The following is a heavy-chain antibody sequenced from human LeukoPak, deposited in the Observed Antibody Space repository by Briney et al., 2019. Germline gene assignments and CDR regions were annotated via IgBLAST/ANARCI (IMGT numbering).Heavy chain of an antibody. CDR1: GGSISSYY. J-gene: IGHJ4*02. CDR2: IYYSGST. Sequence: PSETLSLTCTVSGGSISSYYWSWIRQPPGKGLEWMGYIYYSGSTNYNPSLKSRVTISVDTSKNQFSLKLSSVTAADTAVYYCAREGSGSYYVDYWGQGTLVTVSS. V-gene: IGHV4-59*01. CDR3: AREGSGSYYVDY. D-gene: IGHD3-10*01.